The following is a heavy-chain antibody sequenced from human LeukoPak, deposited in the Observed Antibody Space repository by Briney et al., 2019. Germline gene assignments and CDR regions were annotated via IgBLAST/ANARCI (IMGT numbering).Heavy chain of an antibody. CDR2: LSYDGGNK. J-gene: IGHJ4*02. CDR1: GFTFSSYA. V-gene: IGHV3-30-3*01. Sequence: GRSLRLSCAASGFTFSSYAIHWVRQAPGKGLGWVAVLSYDGGNKYYADSVKGRFTISRDNSKNTLYLQMNSLRAEDTAVYYCARAWDLLDQLDYWGQGTLVTVSS. D-gene: IGHD1-26*01. CDR3: ARAWDLLDQLDY.